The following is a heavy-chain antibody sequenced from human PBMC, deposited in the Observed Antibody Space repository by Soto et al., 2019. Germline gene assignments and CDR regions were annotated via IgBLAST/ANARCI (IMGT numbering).Heavy chain of an antibody. Sequence: ASVEVSCKASGYTITSYDINWVRQATGQGLAWMGWMNPNSGNTGYAQKFQGRVTMTRNTSISTAYMELSSLRSEDTAVYYCAIDRYGDYGGIDYWGQGTMVTVSS. CDR2: MNPNSGNT. V-gene: IGHV1-8*01. J-gene: IGHJ4*02. D-gene: IGHD4-17*01. CDR1: GYTITSYD. CDR3: AIDRYGDYGGIDY.